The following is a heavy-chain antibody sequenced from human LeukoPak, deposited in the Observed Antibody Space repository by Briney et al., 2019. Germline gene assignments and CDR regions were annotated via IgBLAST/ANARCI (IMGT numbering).Heavy chain of an antibody. CDR2: ISGSGDST. CDR3: AKGGRVPAAIPGGGYYYYYYMDV. V-gene: IGHV3-23*01. D-gene: IGHD2-2*01. Sequence: SGGSLRLSCAASGFTFSSYAMSWVRQAPGKGLEWVSAISGSGDSTYYADSVKGRFTISRDNSKNTLYLQMNSLRAEDTAVYYCAKGGRVPAAIPGGGYYYYYYMDVWGKGTTVTVSS. CDR1: GFTFSSYA. J-gene: IGHJ6*03.